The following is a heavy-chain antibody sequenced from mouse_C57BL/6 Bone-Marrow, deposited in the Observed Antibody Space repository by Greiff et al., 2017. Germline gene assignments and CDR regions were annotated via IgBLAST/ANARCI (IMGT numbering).Heavy chain of an antibody. D-gene: IGHD2-4*01. V-gene: IGHV1-69*01. CDR2: IDPSDSYT. CDR1: GYTFTSYR. Sequence: VQLQQPGAELVMPGASVKLSCKASGYTFTSYRMHWVKQRPGQGLEWIGEIDPSDSYTNYNQKFKGKSTLTVDKSSSTAYMQLSSLTSEDSAVYYCAREEIYYDYGFAYWGQGTLVTVSA. J-gene: IGHJ3*01. CDR3: AREEIYYDYGFAY.